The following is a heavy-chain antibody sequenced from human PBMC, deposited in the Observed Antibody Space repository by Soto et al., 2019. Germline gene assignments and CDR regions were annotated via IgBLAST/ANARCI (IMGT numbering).Heavy chain of an antibody. CDR3: AKFRGPSYSYYSMDV. CDR2: ISGSGRTT. V-gene: IGHV3-23*01. Sequence: EVQLLESGGGLVQPGGSLRLSCAASGFTFGSYAMNWLRQAPGRGLECVSFISGSGRTTYYADAKKGRFTVSRDNSKTTLYLQMNSLRAEDTALYSCAKFRGPSYSYYSMDVWGKGTTVTVSS. J-gene: IGHJ6*03. D-gene: IGHD3-16*01. CDR1: GFTFGSYA.